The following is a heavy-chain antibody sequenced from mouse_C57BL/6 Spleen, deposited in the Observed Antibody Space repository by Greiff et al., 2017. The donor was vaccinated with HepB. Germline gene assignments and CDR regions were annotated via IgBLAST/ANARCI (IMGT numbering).Heavy chain of an antibody. CDR2: INPNNGGT. Sequence: EVQLKESGPELVKPGASVKMSCKASGYTFTDYNMHWVKQSHGKSLEWIGYINPNNGGTSYNQKFKGKATLTVNKSSSTAYMELRSLTSEDSAVYYCARSGSRGFDYWGQGTTLTVSS. J-gene: IGHJ2*01. V-gene: IGHV1-22*01. D-gene: IGHD1-1*01. CDR3: ARSGSRGFDY. CDR1: GYTFTDYN.